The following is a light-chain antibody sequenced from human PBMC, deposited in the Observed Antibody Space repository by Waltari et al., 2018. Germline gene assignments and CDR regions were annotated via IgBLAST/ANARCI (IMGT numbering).Light chain of an antibody. V-gene: IGLV2-11*01. Sequence: QSALTQPRSVSGSPGQSVTISCTGTSRDVGNYNYVSWYQQHPGKAPKVIIYDVYKRPSGVPDRFSGSKAGNTASLTISGLQAEDGADYYCCSYADTSTYVCGTGTQVLVL. CDR1: SRDVGNYNY. CDR3: CSYADTSTYV. CDR2: DVY. J-gene: IGLJ1*01.